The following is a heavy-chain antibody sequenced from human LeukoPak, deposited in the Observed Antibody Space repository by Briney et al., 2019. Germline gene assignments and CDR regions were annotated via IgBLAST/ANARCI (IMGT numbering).Heavy chain of an antibody. J-gene: IGHJ4*02. CDR3: ARAKVRIAAAGTVYYFDY. CDR2: MNPNSGNT. D-gene: IGHD6-13*01. V-gene: IGHV1-8*01. CDR1: GYTFTSYD. Sequence: AASVKVSCKASGYTFTSYDINWVRQATGQGLEWMGWMNPNSGNTGYAQKFQGRVTMTRNTSISTAYMELSNLRSEDTAVYYCARAKVRIAAAGTVYYFDYWGQGTLVTVSS.